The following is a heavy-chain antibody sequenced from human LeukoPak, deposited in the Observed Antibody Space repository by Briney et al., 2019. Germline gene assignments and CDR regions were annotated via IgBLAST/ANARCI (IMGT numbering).Heavy chain of an antibody. D-gene: IGHD3-10*01. CDR2: INHSGST. CDR3: ASIYYYGSGSYSPLQH. CDR1: GGSFSGYY. V-gene: IGHV4-34*01. Sequence: SETLSLTCAVYGGSFSGYYWSWIRQPPGKGLEWIGEINHSGSTNYNPSLKSRVTISVDTSKNQFSLKLSSVTAADTAVYYCASIYYYGSGSYSPLQHWGQGTLVTVSS. J-gene: IGHJ1*01.